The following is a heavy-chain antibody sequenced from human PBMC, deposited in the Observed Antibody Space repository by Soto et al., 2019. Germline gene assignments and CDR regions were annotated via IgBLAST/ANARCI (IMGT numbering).Heavy chain of an antibody. D-gene: IGHD3-10*01. CDR2: FDPEDGET. V-gene: IGHV1-24*01. J-gene: IGHJ4*02. CDR1: GYTLTELS. CDR3: ATDGGSVGGFGELLR. Sequence: GASVNVSCKVSGYTLTELSMHWVRQAPGKGLEWMGGFDPEDGETIYAQKFQGRVTMTEDTSTDTAYMELSSLRSEDTAVYYCATDGGSVGGFGELLRWGQGTLVTPSS.